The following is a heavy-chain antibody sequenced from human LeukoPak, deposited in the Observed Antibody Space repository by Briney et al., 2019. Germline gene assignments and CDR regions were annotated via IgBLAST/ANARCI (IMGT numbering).Heavy chain of an antibody. Sequence: SETLSLTCTVSGGSISSSSYYWGWIRQPPGKGLEWIGSIYYSGSTYYNPSLKSRVTISVDTSKNQFSLKLSSVTAADTAVYYCARDWSPSGYVVYWGQGTLVTVSS. J-gene: IGHJ4*02. V-gene: IGHV4-39*07. CDR2: IYYSGST. CDR3: ARDWSPSGYVVY. CDR1: GGSISSSSYY. D-gene: IGHD6-19*01.